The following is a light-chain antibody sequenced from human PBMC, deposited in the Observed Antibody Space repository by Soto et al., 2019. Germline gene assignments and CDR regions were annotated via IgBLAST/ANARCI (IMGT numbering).Light chain of an antibody. CDR3: QQYNNWPPYT. J-gene: IGKJ2*01. CDR1: QSVRSN. CDR2: AAS. Sequence: EIVMTQSPATLSVSPGERSTLSCRASQSVRSNLAWYQQKRGQAPRLHIYAASPRATGIPARFSGSGSRTEFSLTISSLQSEDFAVYYCQQYNNWPPYTFGHGNKLEIK. V-gene: IGKV3-15*01.